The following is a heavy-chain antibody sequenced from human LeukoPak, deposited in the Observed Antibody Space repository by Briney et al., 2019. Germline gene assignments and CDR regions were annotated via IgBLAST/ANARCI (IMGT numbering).Heavy chain of an antibody. J-gene: IGHJ6*04. CDR1: GFTFSNYE. V-gene: IGHV3-48*03. Sequence: PGGSLRLSCVASGFTFSNYEMNWVRQAPGKGLEWVSYINSSGSTIYYADSVKGRFTISRDDAKNSLYLQMNSLRAEDTAVYYCAELGITMIGGVWGKGTTVTISS. D-gene: IGHD3-10*02. CDR3: AELGITMIGGV. CDR2: INSSGSTI.